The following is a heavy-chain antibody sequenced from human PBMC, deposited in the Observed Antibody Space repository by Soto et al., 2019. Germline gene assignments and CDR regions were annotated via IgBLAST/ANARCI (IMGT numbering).Heavy chain of an antibody. J-gene: IGHJ6*02. CDR2: ISGSGGST. CDR1: RFSLSTYE. Sequence: EVQLVESGGGLVQPEGSLRLSCAASRFSLSTYEMNWVRQAPGKGLEWVSAISGSGGSTYYADSVKGRFTISRDNSKNTLYLQMNSLRAEDTAVYYCAKDLYSSSWYSRDYYYGMDVWGQGTTVTVSS. CDR3: AKDLYSSSWYSRDYYYGMDV. V-gene: IGHV3-23*04. D-gene: IGHD6-13*01.